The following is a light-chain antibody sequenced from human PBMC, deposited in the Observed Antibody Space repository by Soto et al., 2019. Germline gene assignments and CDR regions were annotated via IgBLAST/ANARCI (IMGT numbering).Light chain of an antibody. CDR1: SSDVGTYNY. CDR3: NSYTSTSTYV. V-gene: IGLV2-14*01. CDR2: EVN. J-gene: IGLJ1*01. Sequence: QSALTQPASVSASPGQSITISCTGTSSDVGTYNYVSWYQQHPGKAPKLIIHEVNNRPSGVSDRFSGSKSGNTASLTISGLQGDDEADYYCNSYTSTSTYVFGTGTKLTVL.